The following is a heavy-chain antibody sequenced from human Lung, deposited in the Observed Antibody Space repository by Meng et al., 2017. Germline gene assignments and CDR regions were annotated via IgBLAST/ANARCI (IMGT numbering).Heavy chain of an antibody. CDR3: TIYTSGHI. Sequence: VVLVASGGGLVQPGGYFSISWAVSVVTFSCSDIHWVHQDSGKGLEWVGRIETKPHNSATSYAASVRGRFTISRDDSKNTAYLEMNSLKTEDTVLYYCTIYTSGHIWGQGTMVTVSS. V-gene: IGHV3-73*02. CDR1: VVTFSCSD. J-gene: IGHJ3*02. D-gene: IGHD6-19*01. CDR2: IETKPHNSAT.